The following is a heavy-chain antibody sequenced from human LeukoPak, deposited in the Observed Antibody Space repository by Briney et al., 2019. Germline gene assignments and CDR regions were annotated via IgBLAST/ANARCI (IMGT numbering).Heavy chain of an antibody. D-gene: IGHD3-16*02. Sequence: SETLSLTCTVSGYSISSGYYWGWIRQPPGKGLEWIGSIYHSGSTYYNPSLKSRVTISVDTSKNQFSLKLSSVTAADTAVYYCARLHDLGVWGSYRPFDYWGQGTLVTVSS. J-gene: IGHJ4*02. CDR3: ARLHDLGVWGSYRPFDY. CDR1: GYSISSGYY. CDR2: IYHSGST. V-gene: IGHV4-38-2*02.